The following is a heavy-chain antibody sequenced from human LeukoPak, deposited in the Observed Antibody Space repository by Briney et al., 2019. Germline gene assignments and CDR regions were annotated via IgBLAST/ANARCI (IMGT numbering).Heavy chain of an antibody. CDR3: TKRPFSGYFDY. D-gene: IGHD6-25*01. CDR2: LSGGGDST. V-gene: IGHV3-23*01. Sequence: GSLRLSCEASGFTFSSNAMSWVRQAPGKGLEWVSTLSGGGDSTYYADSVKGRFTISRDNSKNTLYLQMNSLRAEDTAVYYCTKRPFSGYFDYWGQGTLVPVSS. J-gene: IGHJ4*02. CDR1: GFTFSSNA.